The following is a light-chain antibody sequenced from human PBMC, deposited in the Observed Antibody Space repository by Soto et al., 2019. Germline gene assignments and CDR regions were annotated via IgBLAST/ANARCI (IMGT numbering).Light chain of an antibody. CDR2: GAS. J-gene: IGKJ1*01. CDR3: QQYGGSPRT. Sequence: EIVLTQSPGSRSLSPGERATLSCRASQSVSSNYLAWYQQKPGQAPRLLIYGASSRATGIPNRFSGSGSGTDFTLTISRLEPEDFAVYYCQQYGGSPRTFGQGTKVEIK. V-gene: IGKV3-20*01. CDR1: QSVSSNY.